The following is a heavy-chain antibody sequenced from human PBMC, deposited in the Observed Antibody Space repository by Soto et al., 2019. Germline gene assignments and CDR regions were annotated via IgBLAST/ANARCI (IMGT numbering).Heavy chain of an antibody. Sequence: GGSLRLSCAASGFTVSSNYMSWVRQAPGKGLEWVSVIYSGGSTYYADSVKGRFTISRDNSKNTLYLQMNSLRAEDTAVYYCARVGDILTGPGRNHPMDVWGQGTTVTVSS. CDR3: ARVGDILTGPGRNHPMDV. J-gene: IGHJ6*02. CDR2: IYSGGST. D-gene: IGHD3-9*01. CDR1: GFTVSSNY. V-gene: IGHV3-53*01.